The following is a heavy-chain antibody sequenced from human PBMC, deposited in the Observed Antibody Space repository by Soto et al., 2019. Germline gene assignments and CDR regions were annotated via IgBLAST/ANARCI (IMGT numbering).Heavy chain of an antibody. CDR3: ARTSWDISSWYYIAAREFDY. Sequence: GGSLRLSCAASGFTFSSYAMSWVRQAPGKGLEWVSAISGSGGSTYYADSVKGRFTISRDNSKNTLYLQMNSLRAEDTAVYYCARTSWDISSWYYIAAREFDYWGQGTLVTVSS. J-gene: IGHJ4*02. CDR1: GFTFSSYA. CDR2: ISGSGGST. V-gene: IGHV3-23*01. D-gene: IGHD6-13*01.